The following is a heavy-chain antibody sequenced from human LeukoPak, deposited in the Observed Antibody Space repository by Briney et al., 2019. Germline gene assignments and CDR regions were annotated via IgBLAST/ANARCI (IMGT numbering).Heavy chain of an antibody. Sequence: ASVKVSCKASGYTFTDYYLHWVRQAPGQGFEWMGWTNPNSGDTNYAQKFQGRVTTTRDTSISTAHMEMSRLRSDDTAVYYCARANFLYCSSTTCLFDYWGQGTLVTVSS. J-gene: IGHJ4*02. CDR3: ARANFLYCSSTTCLFDY. D-gene: IGHD2-2*01. CDR1: GYTFTDYY. V-gene: IGHV1-2*02. CDR2: TNPNSGDT.